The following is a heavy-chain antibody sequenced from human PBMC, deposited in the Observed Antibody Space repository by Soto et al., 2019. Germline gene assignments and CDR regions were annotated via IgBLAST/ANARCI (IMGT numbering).Heavy chain of an antibody. D-gene: IGHD3-10*01. CDR2: INHSGST. J-gene: IGHJ4*02. CDR1: GGSFSGYY. CDR3: ARGRGRAPAFDY. Sequence: SETLSLTCAVYGGSFSGYYWSWIRQPPGKGLEWIGEINHSGSTNYNPSLKSRVTISVDTSKNQFSLKLSSVTAADTAVYYCARGRGRAPAFDYWGQGTLVTVS. V-gene: IGHV4-34*01.